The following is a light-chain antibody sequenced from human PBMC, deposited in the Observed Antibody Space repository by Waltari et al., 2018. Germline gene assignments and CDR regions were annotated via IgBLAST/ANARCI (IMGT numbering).Light chain of an antibody. CDR1: SSDVGGYNY. Sequence: QSALTQPASVSGSPGQSITISCTGTSSDVGGYNYVSWYQQHPGKAPILMIYEVSNRPSGGDTRCSGSKSGNTASLPISGLQAEDEADYYCSSYTSSSFLVFGGGTKLTVL. CDR3: SSYTSSSFLV. CDR2: EVS. J-gene: IGLJ2*01. V-gene: IGLV2-14*01.